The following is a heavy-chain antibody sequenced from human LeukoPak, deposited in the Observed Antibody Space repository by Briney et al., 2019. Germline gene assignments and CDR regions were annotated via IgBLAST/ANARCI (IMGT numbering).Heavy chain of an antibody. CDR2: ISYDGGNK. J-gene: IGHJ4*02. CDR1: GFTFSSYP. D-gene: IGHD3-10*01. V-gene: IGHV3-30*14. CDR3: VKDGSGSYYTYYFDY. Sequence: GRSPRLSCAASGFTFSSYPMHWVRQAPVKGLEWVALISYDGGNKYYADSVKGRFTISRDNSKNTLYLQMSSLRAEDTAVYYCVKDGSGSYYTYYFDYWGQGTLVTVSS.